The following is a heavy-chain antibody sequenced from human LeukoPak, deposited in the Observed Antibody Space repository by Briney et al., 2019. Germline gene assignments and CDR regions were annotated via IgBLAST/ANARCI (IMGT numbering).Heavy chain of an antibody. Sequence: SETLSLTCTVSGGSISSYYWSWIRHPPGRGLEWIAFIYNSGSTYSKPSLKSRVTISVDTPKKQFSLKLSSVTASDTAVYYCASSRDGYNWAYWGQGTLVTVSS. V-gene: IGHV4-59*01. D-gene: IGHD5-24*01. CDR1: GGSISSYY. CDR2: IYNSGST. J-gene: IGHJ4*02. CDR3: ASSRDGYNWAY.